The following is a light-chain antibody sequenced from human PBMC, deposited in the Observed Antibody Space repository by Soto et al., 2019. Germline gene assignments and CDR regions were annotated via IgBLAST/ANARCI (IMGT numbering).Light chain of an antibody. V-gene: IGKV1-39*01. CDR1: QSISNH. Sequence: THSPSSLSASVEDRVIITCRASQSISNHLNWYQQKPGKAPKLLIFAASSLQSGVPSRFSGSRSGPDFTLTISSLQPEDFATYYCQQSYSSPPTFGQGTKVDIK. CDR2: AAS. J-gene: IGKJ1*01. CDR3: QQSYSSPPT.